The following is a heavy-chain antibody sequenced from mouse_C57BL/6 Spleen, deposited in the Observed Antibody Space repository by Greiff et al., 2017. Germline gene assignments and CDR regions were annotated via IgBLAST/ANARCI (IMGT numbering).Heavy chain of an antibody. CDR3: ARDTAQVYYAMDY. D-gene: IGHD3-2*02. J-gene: IGHJ4*01. CDR2: ISYDGSN. V-gene: IGHV3-6*01. Sequence: EVQVVESGPGLVKPSQSLSLTCSVTGYSITSGYYWNWIRQFPGNKLEWMGYISYDGSNNYNPSLKNRISITRDTSKNQFFLKLNSVTTEDTATYYCARDTAQVYYAMDYWGQGTSVTVSS. CDR1: GYSITSGYY.